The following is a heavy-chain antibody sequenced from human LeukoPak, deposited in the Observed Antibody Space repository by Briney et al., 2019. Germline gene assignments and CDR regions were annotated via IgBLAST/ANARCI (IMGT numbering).Heavy chain of an antibody. V-gene: IGHV1-69*05. J-gene: IGHJ5*02. CDR1: GGTFSSYA. CDR2: IIPIFGTA. Sequence: SVKVSCKASGGTFSSYAISWVRQAPGQGLEWMGGIIPIFGTANYAQKFQGRVTITTDESTSTAYMELSSLRSEDTAVYYCARGRAGTNWFDPWGQGTLVTVPS. CDR3: ARGRAGTNWFDP. D-gene: IGHD3-10*01.